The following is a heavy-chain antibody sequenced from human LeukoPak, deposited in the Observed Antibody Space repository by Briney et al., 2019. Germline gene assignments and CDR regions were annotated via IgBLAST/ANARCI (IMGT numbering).Heavy chain of an antibody. CDR2: ISGSGGST. Sequence: PGGSLRLSCAASGFTFSSYAMSWVRQAPGKGLEWVSAISGSGGSTYYGGSVKGRFTISRDNSKNTLYLQMNSLRVEDTAIYYCAKGYQPPYYHYMDVWGKGTTVTISS. D-gene: IGHD2-2*01. CDR1: GFTFSSYA. CDR3: AKGYQPPYYHYMDV. J-gene: IGHJ6*03. V-gene: IGHV3-23*01.